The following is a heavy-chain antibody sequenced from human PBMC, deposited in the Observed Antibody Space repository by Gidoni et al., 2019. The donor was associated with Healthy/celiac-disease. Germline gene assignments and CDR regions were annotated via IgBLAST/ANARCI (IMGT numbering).Heavy chain of an antibody. D-gene: IGHD3-10*01. Sequence: VQLLESGGGLVQPGGSLRLSCAASGFTFSSFAMSWVRQAPGKGLEWVSAISGSGGSTYYADSVKGRFTISRDNSKNTLYLQMNSLRAEDTAVYYCAKALWDLWFGELQDYLVGYWGQGTLVTVSS. V-gene: IGHV3-23*01. CDR3: AKALWDLWFGELQDYLVGY. CDR2: ISGSGGST. CDR1: GFTFSSFA. J-gene: IGHJ4*02.